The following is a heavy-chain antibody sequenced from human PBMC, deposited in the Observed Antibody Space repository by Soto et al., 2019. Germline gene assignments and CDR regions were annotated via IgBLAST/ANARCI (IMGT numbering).Heavy chain of an antibody. CDR3: ARYPSPPYSFTYGDF. V-gene: IGHV5-51*01. CDR1: GYSFLNFW. D-gene: IGHD5-18*01. J-gene: IGHJ4*02. Sequence: GESLKISCKASGYSFLNFWIGWVRQVPGKGPEWMGLIYPGDSDTRYSPSFQGQVTISADQSRTTAYLQWSSLKASDSAIYYCARYPSPPYSFTYGDFWGQGTRVTVSS. CDR2: IYPGDSDT.